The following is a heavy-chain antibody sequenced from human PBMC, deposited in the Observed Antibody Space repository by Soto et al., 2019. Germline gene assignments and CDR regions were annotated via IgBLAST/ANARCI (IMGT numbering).Heavy chain of an antibody. CDR3: ARDTQADPSINWFDP. Sequence: SETLSLTCTVSGGSISSGGYYWSWIRQHPGKGLEWIGYIYYSGSTYYNPSLQSRVTISVDTSKNQFSLKLSSVTAADTAVYYCARDTQADPSINWFDPWGQGTLVTVSS. CDR2: IYYSGST. D-gene: IGHD3-3*02. V-gene: IGHV4-31*03. J-gene: IGHJ5*02. CDR1: GGSISSGGYY.